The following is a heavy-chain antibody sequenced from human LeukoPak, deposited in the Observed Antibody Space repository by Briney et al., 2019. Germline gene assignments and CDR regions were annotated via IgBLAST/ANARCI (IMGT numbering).Heavy chain of an antibody. D-gene: IGHD1-1*01. CDR1: GDSINYYY. V-gene: IGHV4-59*08. J-gene: IGHJ5*02. Sequence: SETLSLTCTVSGDSINYYYWSWVRQPPRKGLEWIGYIYYSGSTNYNPSLKSRVTISVDTSKNQFSLNLNSVTAADTAVYFCARQGTPTDGFDPWGQGTLVTVSS. CDR3: ARQGTPTDGFDP. CDR2: IYYSGST.